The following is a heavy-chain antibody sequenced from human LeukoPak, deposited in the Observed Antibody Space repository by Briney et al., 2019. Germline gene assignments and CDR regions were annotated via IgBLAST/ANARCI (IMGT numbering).Heavy chain of an antibody. Sequence: ASVKVSCKASGYTFTGYYMHWVRQAPGQGLEWMGWINPNSGGTNYAQKFQGRVTMTRDTSISTAYMELSRLRSDDTAVYYCARDYTMVRGVIDYRGQGTLVTVSS. CDR2: INPNSGGT. D-gene: IGHD3-10*01. V-gene: IGHV1-2*02. CDR3: ARDYTMVRGVIDY. J-gene: IGHJ4*02. CDR1: GYTFTGYY.